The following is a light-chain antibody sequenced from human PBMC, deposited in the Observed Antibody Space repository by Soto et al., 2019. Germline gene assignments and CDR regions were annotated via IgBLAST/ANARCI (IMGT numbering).Light chain of an antibody. CDR2: NSN. Sequence: QSVLTQPPSASRTPGQRVTISCSGSTSNIGSKTVSWYQQLPGSAPRVLIYNSNERPSGVPDRFSGSKSGTSASLAISGLQSEDEADYYCATWDDSLPAVFGGGTKVTVL. J-gene: IGLJ2*01. V-gene: IGLV1-44*01. CDR3: ATWDDSLPAV. CDR1: TSNIGSKT.